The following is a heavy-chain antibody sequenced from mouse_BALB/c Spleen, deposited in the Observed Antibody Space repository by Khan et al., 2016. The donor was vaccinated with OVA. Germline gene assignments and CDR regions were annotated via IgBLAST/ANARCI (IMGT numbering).Heavy chain of an antibody. CDR3: ARSGYSAWFAY. J-gene: IGHJ3*01. CDR1: DFNIKDYY. Sequence: EVQLQESGAELVRPGALVKLSCKASDFNIKDYYMHWVKQRPEQGLEWIGWIDPENGETVYDPKFQGKAIMPADTSSNTAYLQLSSLTSEDTAVYYCARSGYSAWFAYWGQGTLVTVSA. CDR2: IDPENGET. V-gene: IGHV14-1*02.